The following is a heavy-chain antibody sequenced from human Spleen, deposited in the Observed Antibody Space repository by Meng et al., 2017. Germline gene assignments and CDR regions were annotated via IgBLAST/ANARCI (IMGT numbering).Heavy chain of an antibody. CDR2: INHSGST. Sequence: SETLSLTCIVSGYSISSGSYWGWIRQPPGKGLEWIGEINHSGSTNYNPSLESRATISVDTSQNNLSLKLSSVTAADSAVYYCARGPTTMAHDFDYWGQGTLVTVSS. CDR3: ARGPTTMAHDFDY. J-gene: IGHJ4*02. CDR1: GYSISSGSY. D-gene: IGHD4-11*01. V-gene: IGHV4-38-2*02.